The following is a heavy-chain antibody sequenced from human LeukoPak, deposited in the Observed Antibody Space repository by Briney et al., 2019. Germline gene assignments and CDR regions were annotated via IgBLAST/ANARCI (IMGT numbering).Heavy chain of an antibody. CDR3: ARSRDETTSYSDLDS. CDR1: RGSFSGYY. V-gene: IGHV4-34*01. CDR2: VNHRGSA. J-gene: IGHJ4*03. D-gene: IGHD1-14*01. Sequence: SETLSLTCAVNRGSFSGYYCTWIRRPPGKGLEWIGEVNHRGSANYNPSLKSRVAISVDTSKSQFSLNLTSVTAADTAVYYCARSRDETTSYSDLDSWGHGTLVTVSS.